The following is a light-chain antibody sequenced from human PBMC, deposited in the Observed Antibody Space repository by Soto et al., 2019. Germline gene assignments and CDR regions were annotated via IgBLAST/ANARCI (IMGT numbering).Light chain of an antibody. CDR3: LQYASEPLT. CDR1: QSVAKNY. V-gene: IGKV3-20*01. CDR2: GAS. J-gene: IGKJ4*01. Sequence: ETVLTQSPCPLSLSPGERATLSCRASQSVAKNYLAWYQHKPSQGPRLLIAGASSRSTGIPDRFSGSGSGTDFTLTISRLQPEDFAVYYCLQYASEPLTFGGGTKVEI.